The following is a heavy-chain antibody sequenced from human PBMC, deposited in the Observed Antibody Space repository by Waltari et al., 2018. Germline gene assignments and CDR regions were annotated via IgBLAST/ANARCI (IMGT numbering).Heavy chain of an antibody. Sequence: QVQLEQSVAEVSKPGASVKVSCKVSGYTLTDLSIHWVRQAPGKGLEWMGGFDPEEGEGDGTNYAQKVQGRVTMTEDTSTNTAYMELSGLTSEDTAIYYCATSGVAAAARGYVWFDPWGQGTLVTVSS. CDR2: FDPEEGEGDGT. CDR3: ATSGVAAAARGYVWFDP. J-gene: IGHJ5*02. V-gene: IGHV1-24*01. CDR1: GYTLTDLS. D-gene: IGHD6-13*01.